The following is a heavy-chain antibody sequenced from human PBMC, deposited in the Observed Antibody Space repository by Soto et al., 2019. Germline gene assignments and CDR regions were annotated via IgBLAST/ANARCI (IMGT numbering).Heavy chain of an antibody. CDR1: GFTFSSYS. CDR3: ARDVTLYSSSWHPNCYFDL. D-gene: IGHD6-13*01. Sequence: EVQLVESGGGLVKPGGSLRLSCAASGFTFSSYSMNWVRQAPGKGLEWVSSISSSSSYIYYADSVKGRFTISRDNAKNSLYLQMNRLRAEDTAVYYCARDVTLYSSSWHPNCYFDLWGRCPLVTVSS. J-gene: IGHJ2*01. CDR2: ISSSSSYI. V-gene: IGHV3-21*01.